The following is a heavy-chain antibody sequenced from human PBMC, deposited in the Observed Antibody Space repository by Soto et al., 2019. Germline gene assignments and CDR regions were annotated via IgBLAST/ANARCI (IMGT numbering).Heavy chain of an antibody. V-gene: IGHV4-34*01. J-gene: IGHJ6*02. CDR3: ARGGSITGTKGPVYGMDV. D-gene: IGHD1-20*01. Sequence: QVQLQQWGAGLLKPSETLSLTCAVYGVSFSGYYWSWIRQPPGKGLEWIGEINHSGSTNYNPSLNSRVTISVDTAKNQFSLKLSSVTAADTAVYYCARGGSITGTKGPVYGMDVWGQGTTVTVSS. CDR1: GVSFSGYY. CDR2: INHSGST.